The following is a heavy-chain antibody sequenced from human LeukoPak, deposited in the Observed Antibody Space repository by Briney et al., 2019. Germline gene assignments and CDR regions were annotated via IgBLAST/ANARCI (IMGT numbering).Heavy chain of an antibody. Sequence: ASVKVSCKGSGYTFTRYYIHWVRQAPGQGLEWLGIINPSGGSTTYAQKLQGRVTMTRDMSTSTVYMELSSLRSEDTAVYYCARVPHNCSGDRCYSRWFDPWGQGTLVIVSS. CDR2: INPSGGST. J-gene: IGHJ5*02. CDR1: GYTFTRYY. D-gene: IGHD2-15*01. V-gene: IGHV1-46*04. CDR3: ARVPHNCSGDRCYSRWFDP.